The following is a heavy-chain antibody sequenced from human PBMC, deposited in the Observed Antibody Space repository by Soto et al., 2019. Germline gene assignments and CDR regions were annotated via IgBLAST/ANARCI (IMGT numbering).Heavy chain of an antibody. V-gene: IGHV5-51*01. J-gene: IGHJ4*02. CDR1: GCHFVVYW. Sequence: GESLMTWCEGPGCHFVVYWIGWVRQMPGKGLEWMGSVYPNDSDVKYSPSFQGQVTVSADKSINTAYLHWSSLKPSDSATYYCGAGSFDHWGQGTPVTVSS. D-gene: IGHD6-25*01. CDR3: GAGSFDH. CDR2: VYPNDSDV.